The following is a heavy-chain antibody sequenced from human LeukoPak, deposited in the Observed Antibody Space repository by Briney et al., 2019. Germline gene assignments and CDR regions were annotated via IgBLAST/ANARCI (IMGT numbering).Heavy chain of an antibody. Sequence: SVKVSCKASGGTFSSYAISWVRQAPGQGLEWMGGIIPIFGTANYAQKFQGRVTITADKSTSTAYMELSSLRSEDTTVYYCARPIGSGWYKAAFDIWGQGTMVTVSS. CDR2: IIPIFGTA. CDR1: GGTFSSYA. D-gene: IGHD6-19*01. CDR3: ARPIGSGWYKAAFDI. V-gene: IGHV1-69*06. J-gene: IGHJ3*02.